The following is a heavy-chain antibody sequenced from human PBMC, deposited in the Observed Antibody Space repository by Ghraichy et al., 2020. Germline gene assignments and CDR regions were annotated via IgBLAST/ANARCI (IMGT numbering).Heavy chain of an antibody. CDR1: GFTFSSYS. J-gene: IGHJ4*02. Sequence: GGSLRLSCAASGFTFSSYSMNWVRQAPGKGLEWVSSISSSSSYIYYADSVKGRFTISRDNAKNSLYLQMNSLRAEDTAVYYCAKSAPRKIVATIPVDWGQGTLVTVSS. V-gene: IGHV3-21*01. CDR2: ISSSSSYI. D-gene: IGHD5-12*01. CDR3: AKSAPRKIVATIPVD.